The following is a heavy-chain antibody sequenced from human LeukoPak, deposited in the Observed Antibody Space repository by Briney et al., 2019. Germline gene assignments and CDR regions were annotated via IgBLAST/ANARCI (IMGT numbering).Heavy chain of an antibody. D-gene: IGHD6-13*01. CDR3: VRHGLGSSWFGFDY. J-gene: IGHJ4*02. CDR2: IYPGDSDP. Sequence: NSGESLKISFKGSGXTFTTYCIGWVRQMPGKGLEWMGIIYPGDSDPRYSPSFQGQVTISADKSISTAYLQWSSLKASDSAMYYCVRHGLGSSWFGFDYWGQGTLVTVSS. V-gene: IGHV5-51*01. CDR1: GXTFTTYC.